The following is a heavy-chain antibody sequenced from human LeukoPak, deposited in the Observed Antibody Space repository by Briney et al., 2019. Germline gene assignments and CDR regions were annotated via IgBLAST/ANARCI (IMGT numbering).Heavy chain of an antibody. CDR3: ARDGFWSGKIDI. J-gene: IGHJ5*02. V-gene: IGHV4-4*07. D-gene: IGHD3-3*01. Sequence: SETLSLTCTVSGGSISSYYWSWIRQPAGKGLEWIGRIYTSGSTNYNPSLKSRVTMSADTSKNQFSLKLSSVTAADTAVYYCARDGFWSGKIDIWGQGTLVTVSS. CDR2: IYTSGST. CDR1: GGSISSYY.